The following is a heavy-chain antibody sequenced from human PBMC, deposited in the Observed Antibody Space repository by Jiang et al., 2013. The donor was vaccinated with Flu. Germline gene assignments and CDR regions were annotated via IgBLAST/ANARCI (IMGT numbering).Heavy chain of an antibody. CDR2: LLHGST. J-gene: IGHJ1*01. CDR1: GGSISSYY. CDR3: ARGERIVVVD. D-gene: IGHD3-22*01. V-gene: IGHV4-59*01. Sequence: GGSISSYYWSWIRQPPREGTGVDWVYLLHGSTNYNPSLKSRVTISVDTSKNQFSLKLSSVTAADTAVYYCARGERIVVVDWGQGTLVTVSS.